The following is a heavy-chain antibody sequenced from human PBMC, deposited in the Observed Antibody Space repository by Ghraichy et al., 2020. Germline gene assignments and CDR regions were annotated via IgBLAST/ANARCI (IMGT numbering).Heavy chain of an antibody. Sequence: GESLNISCAASGFTFNYAWMDWVRQAPGKGLEWVGRIKSKSDGGATDYGAPVKGRFTISRDDPKNTLYLQMNSLKTEDTAVYYCTLDKDYWGQGTLVTVSS. CDR1: GFTFNYAW. CDR2: IKSKSDGGAT. CDR3: TLDKDY. V-gene: IGHV3-15*07. J-gene: IGHJ4*02.